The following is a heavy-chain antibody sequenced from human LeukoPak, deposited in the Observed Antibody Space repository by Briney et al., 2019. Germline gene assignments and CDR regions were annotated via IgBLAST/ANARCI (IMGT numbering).Heavy chain of an antibody. V-gene: IGHV3-21*01. D-gene: IGHD5/OR15-5a*01. J-gene: IGHJ1*01. Sequence: GGSLRLSCAASGFTFSSYSMNWVRQAPGKGLEWVSSISSSSSYIYYADSVKGRFTISRGNAKNSLYLQMNSLRAEDTAVYYCARESTSERPGCWGQGTLVTVSS. CDR2: ISSSSSYI. CDR1: GFTFSSYS. CDR3: ARESTSERPGC.